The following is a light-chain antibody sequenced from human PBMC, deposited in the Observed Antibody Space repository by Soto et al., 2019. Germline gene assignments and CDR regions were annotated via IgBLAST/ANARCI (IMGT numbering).Light chain of an antibody. CDR1: SSDVGRYNY. Sequence: QSALTQPASVSGSPGQSITISCTGTSSDVGRYNYVSWYQQHPGKAPKLMIYEVSNRPSGVSNRFSGSKSGNTASLTISGLQAEDDADYYCSSYTSSSTYVFGTGTKLTVL. V-gene: IGLV2-14*01. CDR3: SSYTSSSTYV. J-gene: IGLJ1*01. CDR2: EVS.